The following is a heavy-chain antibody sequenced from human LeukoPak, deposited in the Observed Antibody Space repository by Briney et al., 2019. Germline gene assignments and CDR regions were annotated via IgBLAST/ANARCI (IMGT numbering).Heavy chain of an antibody. V-gene: IGHV4-39*07. Sequence: SETLSLTCTVSGGSISSSSYYWGWIRQPPGKGLEWIGSIYYSGSTYYNPSLKSRVTISVDTSKNQFSLKLSSVTAADTAVYYCARTRIAARRPNWFDPWGQGTLVTVSS. D-gene: IGHD6-6*01. CDR1: GGSISSSSYY. CDR2: IYYSGST. CDR3: ARTRIAARRPNWFDP. J-gene: IGHJ5*02.